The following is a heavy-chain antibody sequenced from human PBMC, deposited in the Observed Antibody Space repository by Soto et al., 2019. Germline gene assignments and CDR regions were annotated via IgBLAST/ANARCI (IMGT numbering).Heavy chain of an antibody. V-gene: IGHV1-69*13. CDR2: IMPIFGSA. Sequence: ASVKVSCKASGGTFSTNTISWVRQAPGQGLEWMGGIMPIFGSANYAQKFQGRVTITADEYTRTVYMELSRLRSEDMAVYYCARQFDSDTSGYYYAYWGQGTLVTVSS. D-gene: IGHD3-22*01. J-gene: IGHJ4*02. CDR1: GGTFSTNT. CDR3: ARQFDSDTSGYYYAY.